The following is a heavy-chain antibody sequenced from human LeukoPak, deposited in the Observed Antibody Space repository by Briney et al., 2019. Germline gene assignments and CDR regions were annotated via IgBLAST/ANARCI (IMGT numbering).Heavy chain of an antibody. CDR1: GFTFSSYE. CDR2: ISSSGDSI. Sequence: GGSLRLSCAASGFTFSSYEMNWVRQAPGKGLEWVSYISSSGDSIHYADSVKGRFTISRDNAKNSLYLQMNSLRAEDTAVYYCARDGGTRLKYSFGYGDFWGQGTLVTVSS. CDR3: ARDGGTRLKYSFGYGDF. J-gene: IGHJ4*02. D-gene: IGHD3-22*01. V-gene: IGHV3-48*03.